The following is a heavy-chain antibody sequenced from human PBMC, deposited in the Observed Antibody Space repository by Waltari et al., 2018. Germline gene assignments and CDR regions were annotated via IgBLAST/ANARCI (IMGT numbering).Heavy chain of an antibody. Sequence: QVQLVQSGAEVKKPGASVKVSCKASGYTFTGYYMHWVRQAPGQGLEWMGRINPTSGGTNYAQKCQGRVTMTRDTSISTAYMELSRLRSDDTAVYYCARVPLAIFGLGYFDYWGQGTLVTVSS. D-gene: IGHD3-3*01. CDR3: ARVPLAIFGLGYFDY. J-gene: IGHJ4*02. V-gene: IGHV1-2*06. CDR1: GYTFTGYY. CDR2: INPTSGGT.